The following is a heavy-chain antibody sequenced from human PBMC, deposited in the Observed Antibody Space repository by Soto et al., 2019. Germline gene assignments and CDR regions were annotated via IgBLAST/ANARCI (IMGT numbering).Heavy chain of an antibody. J-gene: IGHJ6*03. CDR2: ISSSSSTI. V-gene: IGHV3-48*01. CDR1: GFTFSSYS. CDR3: VSTVTSPYYSYYMDV. D-gene: IGHD4-17*01. Sequence: EVQLVESGGGLVQPGGSLRLSCAASGFTFSSYSMNWVRQAPGKGLEWVSYISSSSSTIYYVDSVKGRFTISRYNAKNSLYLPMNSLRAEDTAVYYCVSTVTSPYYSYYMDVWGKGPTVTVSS.